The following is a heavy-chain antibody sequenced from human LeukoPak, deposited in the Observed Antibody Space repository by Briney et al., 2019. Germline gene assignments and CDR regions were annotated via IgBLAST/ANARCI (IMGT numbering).Heavy chain of an antibody. D-gene: IGHD2-8*01. CDR2: IYYSGST. CDR3: ASGAYCTNGVCWPFDY. CDR1: GGSISSYY. J-gene: IGHJ4*02. V-gene: IGHV4-59*01. Sequence: NPSETLSLTCTVSGGSISSYYWSWIRQPPGKGLDWIGYIYYSGSTNYNPSLKSRVTISVDTSKNQFSLKLSSVTDADTAVYYCASGAYCTNGVCWPFDYWGQGTLVTVTS.